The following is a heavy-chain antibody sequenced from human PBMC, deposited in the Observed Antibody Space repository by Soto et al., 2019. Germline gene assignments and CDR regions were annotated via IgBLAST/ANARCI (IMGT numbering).Heavy chain of an antibody. Sequence: QLQLQESGSGLVKPSQTLSLTCAVSGDSISSGGYSWSWIRQPPGKGLEWIGYIYHSGSTYYNPSLKSRVNISENRSMKQLSLHLSAVTAADTAAYFCARVSVAAAFESWGQGILVTVSS. D-gene: IGHD2-15*01. CDR1: GDSISSGGYS. V-gene: IGHV4-30-2*01. CDR2: IYHSGST. CDR3: ARVSVAAAFES. J-gene: IGHJ4*02.